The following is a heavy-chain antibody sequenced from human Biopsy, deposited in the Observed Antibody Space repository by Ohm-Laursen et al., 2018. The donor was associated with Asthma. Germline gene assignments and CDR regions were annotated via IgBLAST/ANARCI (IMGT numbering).Heavy chain of an antibody. V-gene: IGHV3-30*18. CDR2: MSFDGRQT. J-gene: IGHJ4*02. Sequence: SLRLSCSASGFSFGSYGMHWVRQAPGKGLEWVAVMSFDGRQTYYADSVKGRFTISRDNAKNSLYLQMNSLRGADTALYYCVKDIRLQLWGFDSWGQGTLVTVSS. D-gene: IGHD6-13*01. CDR1: GFSFGSYG. CDR3: VKDIRLQLWGFDS.